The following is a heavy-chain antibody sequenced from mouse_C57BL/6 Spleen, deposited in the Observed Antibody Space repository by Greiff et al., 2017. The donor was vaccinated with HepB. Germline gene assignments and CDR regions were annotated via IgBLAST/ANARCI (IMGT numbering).Heavy chain of an antibody. J-gene: IGHJ1*03. CDR1: GYAFTNYL. D-gene: IGHD2-3*01. CDR3: ARSYDGYYKYFDV. CDR2: INPGSGGT. Sequence: QVQLQQSGAELVRPGTSVKVSCKASGYAFTNYLIEWVKQRPGQGLEWIGVINPGSGGTNYNEKFKGKATLTADKSSSTAYMQLSSLTSEDSAVYFCARSYDGYYKYFDVRGTGTTVTVSS. V-gene: IGHV1-54*01.